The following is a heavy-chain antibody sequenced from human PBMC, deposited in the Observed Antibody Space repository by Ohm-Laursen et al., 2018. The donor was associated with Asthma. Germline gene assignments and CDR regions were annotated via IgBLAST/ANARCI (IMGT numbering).Heavy chain of an antibody. J-gene: IGHJ6*02. CDR2: IIPMFAIA. Sequence: SSVKVSCKASGGTFTSYAISWVRQAPGHGLEWMGGIIPMFAIANYAQKFQDRVTITADELTTTAYMELRSLRSEDTAVYFCARATGERRYYGMNVWGQGTTVTVSS. CDR3: ARATGERRYYGMNV. CDR1: GGTFTSYA. D-gene: IGHD1-14*01. V-gene: IGHV1-69*01.